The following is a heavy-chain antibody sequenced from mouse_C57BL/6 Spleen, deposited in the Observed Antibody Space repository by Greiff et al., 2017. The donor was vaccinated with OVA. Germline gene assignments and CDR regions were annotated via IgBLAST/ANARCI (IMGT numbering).Heavy chain of an antibody. V-gene: IGHV1-18*01. Sequence: VQLQQSGPELVKPGASVKIPCKASGYTFTDYNMDWVKQSHGKSLEWIGDINPNNGGTIYNQKFKGKATLTVDKSSSTAYMELRSLTSEDTAVYYCARWKVYDGYSVWYFDVWGTGTTVTVSS. D-gene: IGHD2-3*01. CDR1: GYTFTDYN. J-gene: IGHJ1*03. CDR2: INPNNGGT. CDR3: ARWKVYDGYSVWYFDV.